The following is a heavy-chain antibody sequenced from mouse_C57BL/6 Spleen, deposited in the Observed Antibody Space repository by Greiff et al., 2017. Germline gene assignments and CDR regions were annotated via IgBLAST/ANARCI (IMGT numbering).Heavy chain of an antibody. V-gene: IGHV1-64*01. CDR1: GYTFTSYW. CDR2: IHPNRGST. Sequence: QVQLQQPGAELVKPGASVKLSCKASGYTFTSYWMHWVKQRPGQGLEWIGMIHPNRGSTNYNEKFKSKATLTVDKSSSTAYMQLSSLTSEDSAVYYCARGGYDVLFAYWGQGTLVTVSA. CDR3: ARGGYDVLFAY. J-gene: IGHJ3*01. D-gene: IGHD2-2*01.